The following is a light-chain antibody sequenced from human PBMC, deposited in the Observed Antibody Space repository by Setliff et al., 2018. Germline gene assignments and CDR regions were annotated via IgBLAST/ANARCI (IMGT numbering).Light chain of an antibody. Sequence: QSALAQPRSVSGSPGQLVTISCTGTSSDVGAYNYVSWYQQHPGKAPKLMIYDVTKWPSGVPDRFSGSKSGNTASLTISGLQAEDEADYYCSSYADSYTLVFGGGTKVTVL. CDR1: SSDVGAYNY. V-gene: IGLV2-11*01. J-gene: IGLJ2*01. CDR3: SSYADSYTLV. CDR2: DVT.